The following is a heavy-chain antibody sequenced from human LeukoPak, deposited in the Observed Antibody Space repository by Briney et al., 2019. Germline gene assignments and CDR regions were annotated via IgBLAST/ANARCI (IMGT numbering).Heavy chain of an antibody. J-gene: IGHJ4*02. CDR2: ITGDGTTT. Sequence: PGGSLRLSCEASGLTFSSYGMSWVRQAPGKGLQWVSAITGDGTTTYYADSVKGRFTISRDNSKNMLYLQMSSLRAEDTAVYYCAKMQSYFDYWGQGTLVPVSS. V-gene: IGHV3-23*01. CDR1: GLTFSSYG. CDR3: AKMQSYFDY.